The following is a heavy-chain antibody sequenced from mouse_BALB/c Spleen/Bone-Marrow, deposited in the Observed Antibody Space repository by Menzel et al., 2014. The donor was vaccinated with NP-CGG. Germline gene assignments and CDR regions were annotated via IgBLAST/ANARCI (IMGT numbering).Heavy chain of an antibody. J-gene: IGHJ1*01. CDR3: AREDGLWYFDV. Sequence: QVQLQQSGAELMKPGASVKISCKATGYTFSSYWIEWVKQRPGHGLEWIGEILPGRGSTNYNEKFKGKATFTADTSSNTAYMQLSSLTSEDSAVYYCAREDGLWYFDVWGAGTTVTVSS. CDR1: GYTFSSYW. CDR2: ILPGRGST. V-gene: IGHV1-9*01. D-gene: IGHD1-1*01.